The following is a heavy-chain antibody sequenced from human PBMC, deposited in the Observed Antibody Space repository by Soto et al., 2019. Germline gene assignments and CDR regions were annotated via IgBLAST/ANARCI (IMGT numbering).Heavy chain of an antibody. Sequence: GGSLRLSCAASGFTFSSYGMHWVRQAPGKGLEWVAVISYDGSDKYYADSVKGRFTISRDNSKNTLYLQMNSLRAEDTAVYYCAKPALRYFDWSHLDYWGQGTLVTVSS. J-gene: IGHJ4*02. CDR1: GFTFSSYG. CDR3: AKPALRYFDWSHLDY. V-gene: IGHV3-30*18. CDR2: ISYDGSDK. D-gene: IGHD3-9*01.